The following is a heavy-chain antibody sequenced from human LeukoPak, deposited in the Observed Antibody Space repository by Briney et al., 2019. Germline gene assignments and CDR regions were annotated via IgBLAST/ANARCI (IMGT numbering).Heavy chain of an antibody. D-gene: IGHD6-19*01. CDR3: ARHVSLVGGSGWYDY. CDR2: IYLYGTT. J-gene: IGHJ4*02. CDR1: IGSISSSKW. V-gene: IGHV4-4*02. Sequence: KTSETLSLTCSVSIGSISSSKWWSWVRQSPVKGLEWIGEIYLYGTTNYNPSFTSRVTMSVDRSRNQFSLKLTSVTAADTAVYYCARHVSLVGGSGWYDYWGQGTLVTVSS.